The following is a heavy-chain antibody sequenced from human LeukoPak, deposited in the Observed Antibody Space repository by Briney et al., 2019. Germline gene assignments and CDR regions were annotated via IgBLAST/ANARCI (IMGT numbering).Heavy chain of an antibody. D-gene: IGHD3-16*01. J-gene: IGHJ4*02. CDR3: VSGWGLWGGEY. Sequence: SETLSLTCAVSGGSISSSNWWSWVRQPPGKGLEWIGEIYHSGNTNYNPSLKSRVTILEDKSKNQFSLKLSSVTAADTAMYYCVSGWGLWGGEYWGQGTLVTVSS. V-gene: IGHV4-4*02. CDR2: IYHSGNT. CDR1: GGSISSSNW.